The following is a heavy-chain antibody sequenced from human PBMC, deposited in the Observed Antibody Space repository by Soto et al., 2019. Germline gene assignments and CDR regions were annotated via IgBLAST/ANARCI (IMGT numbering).Heavy chain of an antibody. D-gene: IGHD5-18*01. Sequence: EVQLVEAGGGLVQPGGSLRLSCAASGFTFVSYEMNWVRQAPGKGLEWVSYIDSSGSTVYYADSVKGRFTISRDNAKNSLYLQMNSLRAEDTALYYCARQGYTYWSGWFDRWGQGTLVTVSS. V-gene: IGHV3-48*03. J-gene: IGHJ5*02. CDR3: ARQGYTYWSGWFDR. CDR2: IDSSGSTV. CDR1: GFTFVSYE.